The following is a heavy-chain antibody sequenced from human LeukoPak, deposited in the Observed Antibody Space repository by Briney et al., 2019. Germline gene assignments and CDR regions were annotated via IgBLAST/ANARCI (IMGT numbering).Heavy chain of an antibody. CDR1: GYTFTSYG. CDR3: ASTYYYGSGTAGSYFDY. J-gene: IGHJ4*02. D-gene: IGHD3-10*01. V-gene: IGHV1-18*01. CDR2: ISAYNGNT. Sequence: ASVKVSCKASGYTFTSYGISWVRQAPGQGLEWMGWISAYNGNTNYAQKLQGRVTMTTDTSTSTAYMELRSLRSDDTAVYYCASTYYYGSGTAGSYFDYWGQGTLVTVSS.